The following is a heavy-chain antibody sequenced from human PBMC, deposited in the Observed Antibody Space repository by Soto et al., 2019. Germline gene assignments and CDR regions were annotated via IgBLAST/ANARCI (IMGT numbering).Heavy chain of an antibody. Sequence: SETLSLTCTVSGGSVTSGGHCWTWIRQHPGKGLESIGYMYYNGGTFYNPSLKSRVTISIDTSKNQFSLKLSSVTAADTAVYYCARGVREQWLVSWFDPWGQGTLVTVSS. CDR1: GGSVTSGGHC. V-gene: IGHV4-31*03. J-gene: IGHJ5*02. D-gene: IGHD6-19*01. CDR3: ARGVREQWLVSWFDP. CDR2: MYYNGGT.